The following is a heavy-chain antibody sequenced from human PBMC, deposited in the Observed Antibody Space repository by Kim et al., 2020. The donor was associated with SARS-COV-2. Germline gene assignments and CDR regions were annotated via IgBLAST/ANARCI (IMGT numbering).Heavy chain of an antibody. J-gene: IGHJ5*02. Sequence: GDNKYYAPSVNGRFTISRDNSKNTLYLQRNSLGADDTAIYYCAPRRWLDPWGQGTLVTVSS. V-gene: IGHV3-23*01. CDR3: APRRWLDP. CDR2: GDNK.